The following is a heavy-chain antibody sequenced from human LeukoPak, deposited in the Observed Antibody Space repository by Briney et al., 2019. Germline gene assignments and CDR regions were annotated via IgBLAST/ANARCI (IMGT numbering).Heavy chain of an antibody. CDR3: ARGAVSGSLFSDY. V-gene: IGHV1-2*02. Sequence: ASVKVSCKASGYTFTGYYIHWVRQAPGQGLEWMGWINPSSGGTNYAQKFQGRVTMTTDTSITTVNMELSRLRSDDTAMYYCARGAVSGSLFSDYWGRGTLVTVSS. CDR1: GYTFTGYY. D-gene: IGHD1-26*01. CDR2: INPSSGGT. J-gene: IGHJ4*02.